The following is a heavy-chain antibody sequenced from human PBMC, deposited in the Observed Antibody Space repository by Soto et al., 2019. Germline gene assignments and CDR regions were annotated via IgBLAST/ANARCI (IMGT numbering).Heavy chain of an antibody. V-gene: IGHV4-61*01. CDR1: GGSVSSGSYY. J-gene: IGHJ6*02. D-gene: IGHD3-3*01. CDR3: ARDKSAYDFWSGYYRYYYYGMDV. CDR2: IYYSGST. Sequence: PSETLSLTCTVSGGSVSSGSYYWSWIRQPPGKGLEWIGYIYYSGSTNYNPSLKSRVTISVDTSKNQFSLKLSSVTAADTAVYYCARDKSAYDFWSGYYRYYYYGMDVWGQGTTVTVSS.